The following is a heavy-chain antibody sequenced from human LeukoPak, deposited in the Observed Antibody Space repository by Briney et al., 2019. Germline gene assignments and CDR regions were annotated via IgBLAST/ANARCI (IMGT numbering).Heavy chain of an antibody. V-gene: IGHV3-30*02. Sequence: GSLRLSCAASGFTFSSYGMHWVRQAPGKGLEWVAFIRYDGSNKYYADSVKGRFTIDRDNSKNTVYLQMNSLRPDDTAIYFCARQEARNYYYEGLDYWGQGNLVTVSS. CDR1: GFTFSSYG. J-gene: IGHJ4*02. D-gene: IGHD3-22*01. CDR2: IRYDGSNK. CDR3: ARQEARNYYYEGLDY.